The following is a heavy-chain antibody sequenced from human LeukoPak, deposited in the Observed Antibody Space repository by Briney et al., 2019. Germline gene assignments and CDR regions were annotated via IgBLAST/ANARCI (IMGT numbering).Heavy chain of an antibody. CDR1: GFNFGDSG. V-gene: IGHV3-43*02. J-gene: IGHJ4*01. Sequence: PGGSLRLSCVVSGFNFGDSGMHWVRQAPGKGLEWISLTSSFGDRTYYAASVKGRFTVSRDNAKGSLYLQMNSLTTEDTAVYYCAKDMAYFYDNNGLIWGQGTLVTVSS. CDR3: AKDMAYFYDNNGLI. D-gene: IGHD3-22*01. CDR2: TSSFGDRT.